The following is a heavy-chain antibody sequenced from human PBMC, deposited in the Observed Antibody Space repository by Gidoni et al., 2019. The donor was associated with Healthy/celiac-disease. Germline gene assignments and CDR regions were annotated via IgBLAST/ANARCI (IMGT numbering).Heavy chain of an antibody. Sequence: EVQLVESGGGLVKPGGSLRLSCAASGFTFSSYSMNWVRQAPGKGLEWVSSISSSSSYIYYADSVKGRFTISRDNAKNSLYLQMNSLRAEDTAVYYCARDTGSGWYGGYFDYWGQGTLVTVSS. CDR3: ARDTGSGWYGGYFDY. J-gene: IGHJ4*02. CDR1: GFTFSSYS. CDR2: ISSSSSYI. V-gene: IGHV3-21*01. D-gene: IGHD6-19*01.